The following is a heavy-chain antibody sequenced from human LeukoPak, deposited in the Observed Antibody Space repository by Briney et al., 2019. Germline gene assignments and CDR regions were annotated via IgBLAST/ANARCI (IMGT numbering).Heavy chain of an antibody. CDR3: VRHAATRHNYGMDV. J-gene: IGHJ6*02. D-gene: IGHD6-13*01. CDR1: GGSISYYY. CDR2: IYHSGST. Sequence: SETLSLTCTVSGGSISYYYWSWIRQPPGKGLEWIGHIYHSGSTNYNPSFKSRVTISVDTSKNHFSLHLSSVTAADTAVYYCVRHAATRHNYGMDVWGQGTTVTVSS. V-gene: IGHV4-59*08.